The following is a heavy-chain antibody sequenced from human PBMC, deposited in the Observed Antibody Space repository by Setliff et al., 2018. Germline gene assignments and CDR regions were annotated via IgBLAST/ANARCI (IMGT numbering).Heavy chain of an antibody. CDR1: GYIFTTFG. CDR3: ARVGHSSSYHYYGMDV. V-gene: IGHV1-69*05. CDR2: IIPMFGTG. Sequence: SVKVSCKASGYIFTTFGFSWVRQAPGQGLEWMGGIIPMFGTGFYAQKFQGRVTITTDESRSTAYMELSSLSSEDTAVFYCARVGHSSSYHYYGMDVWGQGTTVTVS. J-gene: IGHJ6*02. D-gene: IGHD6-13*01.